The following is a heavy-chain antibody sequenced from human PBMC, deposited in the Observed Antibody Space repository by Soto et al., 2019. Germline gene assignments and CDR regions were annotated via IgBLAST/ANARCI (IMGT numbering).Heavy chain of an antibody. CDR3: VTYSTSSGSFDS. J-gene: IGHJ5*01. D-gene: IGHD6-6*01. CDR1: GGSISSSNYY. Sequence: PSETLSLTCTVSGGSISSSNYYWGWIRQPPGKGLEWIGSIYYGGTTYYNPSLKSRVTISVDTSNNQFSLKLTSVTAADPAVYYCVTYSTSSGSFDSWGQGTLVTVSS. V-gene: IGHV4-39*01. CDR2: IYYGGTT.